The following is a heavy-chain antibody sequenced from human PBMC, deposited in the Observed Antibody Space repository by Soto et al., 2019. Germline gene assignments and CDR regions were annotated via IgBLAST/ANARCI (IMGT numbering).Heavy chain of an antibody. CDR1: GFTFSSYA. J-gene: IGHJ1*01. Sequence: GGSLRLSCAASGFTFSSYAMHWVRQAPGKGLEWVAVISYDGSNKYYADSVKGRFTISRDNSKNTLYLQMNSLRAEDTAVYYCARDRFSSGGNPPGYFQHWGQGTLVTVSS. V-gene: IGHV3-30-3*01. CDR3: ARDRFSSGGNPPGYFQH. CDR2: ISYDGSNK. D-gene: IGHD2-15*01.